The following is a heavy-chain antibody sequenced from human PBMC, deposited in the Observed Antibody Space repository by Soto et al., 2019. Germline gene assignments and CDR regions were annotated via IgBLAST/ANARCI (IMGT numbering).Heavy chain of an antibody. Sequence: QVQLVQSGAEVKKPGSSVKVSCKASGGTFSSYAISWVRQAPGQGLEWMGGIIPIFGTANYAQKLQGRVTITADESTSTAYMELSSLRSEDTAVYYCARDRLDIVVVVAATRYYYYGMDVWGQGTTVTVSS. J-gene: IGHJ6*02. D-gene: IGHD2-15*01. V-gene: IGHV1-69*01. CDR1: GGTFSSYA. CDR3: ARDRLDIVVVVAATRYYYYGMDV. CDR2: IIPIFGTA.